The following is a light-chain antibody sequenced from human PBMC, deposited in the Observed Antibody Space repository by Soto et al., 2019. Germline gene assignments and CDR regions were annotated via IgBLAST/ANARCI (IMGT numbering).Light chain of an antibody. V-gene: IGKV3-20*01. CDR1: QSVSSSY. J-gene: IGKJ1*01. CDR2: GAS. CDR3: HQYGTSSWT. Sequence: ELVLTQSPVTLSLSTAERCALSLRTSQSVSSSYLAWYQQKPGQAPRLLIYGASSRATGIPDRFSGSGSGTDFTLTISRLEPEDFAVYFCHQYGTSSWTCGKGNKGDIK.